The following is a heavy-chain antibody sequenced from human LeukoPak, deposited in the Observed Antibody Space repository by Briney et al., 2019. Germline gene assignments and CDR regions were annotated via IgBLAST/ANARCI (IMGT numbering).Heavy chain of an antibody. V-gene: IGHV3-74*01. CDR2: IDGDGSST. CDR1: GFTFSSYW. D-gene: IGHD5-12*01. CDR3: ARGYSGYFYY. Sequence: GGSLRLSCAASGFTFSSYWMQWVRQAPGKGLVWVSCIDGDGSSTNYAASVKGRFTISRDNAKNTLHPQTNSLRAEDPAVYYCARGYSGYFYYWGQGTLVTVSS. J-gene: IGHJ4*02.